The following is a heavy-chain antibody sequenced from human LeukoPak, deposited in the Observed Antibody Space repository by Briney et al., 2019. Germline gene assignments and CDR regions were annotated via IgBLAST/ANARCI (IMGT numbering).Heavy chain of an antibody. V-gene: IGHV3-43*02. D-gene: IGHD5-18*01. CDR3: ARDTEGYIYGYYYYGMDV. CDR2: ISGDSHST. J-gene: IGHJ6*02. CDR1: GCSLDHQA. Sequence: CMTLACAASGCSLDHQAMHRVRQAPRNDMEWASLISGDSHSTFYADSVKGRFTIYRENSKNSLYLQMSSLRNDDTALYYCARDTEGYIYGYYYYGMDVWGRETRVTVSS.